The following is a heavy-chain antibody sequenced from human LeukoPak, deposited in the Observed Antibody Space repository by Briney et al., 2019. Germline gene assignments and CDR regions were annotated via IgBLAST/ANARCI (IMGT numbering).Heavy chain of an antibody. D-gene: IGHD3-10*01. J-gene: IGHJ4*02. CDR1: GLTFDNYA. Sequence: GRSLRLSCAASGLTFDNYAMHWVRHAPGKGLEWVSGISWNSGNTGFADSVKGRFTISRDNAENSLYLQMNSLTPEDTAFYFCAKDMNSYGSGSSYNPWGPFDSWGQGTLGTVSA. CDR2: ISWNSGNT. V-gene: IGHV3-9*01. CDR3: AKDMNSYGSGSSYNPWGPFDS.